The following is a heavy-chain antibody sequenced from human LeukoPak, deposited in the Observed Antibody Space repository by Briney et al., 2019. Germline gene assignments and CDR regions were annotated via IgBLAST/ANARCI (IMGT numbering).Heavy chain of an antibody. J-gene: IGHJ4*02. V-gene: IGHV3-23*01. CDR3: AKVRAPRQYYFDY. D-gene: IGHD1-26*01. CDR2: ISGSGGRT. Sequence: GGSLRLSCAAAGFTFSSDVMSWVRQAPGKGLEWVSAISGSGGRTYYADSVKGRFTISRDNSKNTLYLQMNSLRAEDTAVYYCAKVRAPRQYYFDYWGQGTLVTVSS. CDR1: GFTFSSDV.